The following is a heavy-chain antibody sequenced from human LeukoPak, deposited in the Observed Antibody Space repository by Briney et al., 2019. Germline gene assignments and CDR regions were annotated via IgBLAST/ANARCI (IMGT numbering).Heavy chain of an antibody. CDR3: ARSRELHFDY. V-gene: IGHV4-39*01. D-gene: IGHD3-10*01. J-gene: IGHJ4*02. CDR1: GGSISSSSHY. CDR2: IYYSGST. Sequence: PSGTLSLTCTVSGGSISSSSHYWGWIRQPPGKGLEWIGSIYYSGSTYYNPSLKSRVTISVDTSKNQFSLKLSSVTAADTAVYYCARSRELHFDYWGQGTLVTVSS.